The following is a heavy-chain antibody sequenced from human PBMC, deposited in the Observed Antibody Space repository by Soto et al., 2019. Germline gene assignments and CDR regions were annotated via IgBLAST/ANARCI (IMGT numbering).Heavy chain of an antibody. CDR1: CSSIISYY. CDR2: IYYSGST. J-gene: IGHJ6*02. D-gene: IGHD6-13*01. Sequence: SDTLSLTCTVPCSSIISYYWSWILKPPGKGLEWIGYIYYSGSTNYNPSLKSRVTISVDTSKNQFSLKLSSVTAADTAVYYCARDQVAAAAASYYYYGMDVWGQGTTVT. CDR3: ARDQVAAAAASYYYYGMDV. V-gene: IGHV4-59*01.